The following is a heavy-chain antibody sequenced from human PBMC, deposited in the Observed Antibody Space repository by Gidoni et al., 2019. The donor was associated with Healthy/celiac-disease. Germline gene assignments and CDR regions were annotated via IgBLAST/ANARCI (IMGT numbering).Heavy chain of an antibody. CDR2: IFPNDAK. CDR3: ARGYYDFWSNYRED. J-gene: IGHJ4*02. Sequence: QVTLKESGPVLVKPTETLTLTCTVSGLSLSNAGMGVSWIRHPPGKALEWLAHIFPNDAKSYSTSLKSRLTISKDTSKSQVVLTMANMDPVDTATYYCARGYYDFWSNYREDWGQGALVTVSS. CDR1: GLSLSNAGMG. V-gene: IGHV2-26*01. D-gene: IGHD3-3*01.